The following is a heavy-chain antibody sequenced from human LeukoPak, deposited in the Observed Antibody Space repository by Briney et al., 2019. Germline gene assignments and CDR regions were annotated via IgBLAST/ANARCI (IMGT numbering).Heavy chain of an antibody. CDR1: GFTFSSYA. CDR2: ISGSGGST. D-gene: IGHD2-15*01. CDR3: AKVWGYCSGGSCYAFDY. J-gene: IGHJ4*02. V-gene: IGHV3-23*01. Sequence: PGGSLRLSCAASGFTFSSYAMSWVRQAPGKGLEWVSAISGSGGSTYYADSVKGRFTISRDNSKNTLYLQMNCLRAEDTAVYYCAKVWGYCSGGSCYAFDYWGQGTLVTVSS.